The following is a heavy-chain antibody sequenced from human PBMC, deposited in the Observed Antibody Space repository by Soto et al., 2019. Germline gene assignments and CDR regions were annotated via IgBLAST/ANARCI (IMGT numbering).Heavy chain of an antibody. CDR2: ISAHNGNT. CDR1: GYAFTTYG. V-gene: IGHV1-18*01. D-gene: IGHD1-1*01. CDR3: ARGGYGDY. Sequence: QVHLVQSGAEVKKPGASVKVSCKGSGYAFTTYGITWVRQAPGQGLEWMGWISAHNGNTNYAQKLQGRVTVTRDTSPSTAYRELRSLRSDDTAVYYCARGGYGDYWGQGALVTVSS. J-gene: IGHJ4*02.